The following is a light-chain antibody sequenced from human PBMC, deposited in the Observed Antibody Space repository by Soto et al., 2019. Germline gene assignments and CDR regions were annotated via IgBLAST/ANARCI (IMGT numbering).Light chain of an antibody. CDR3: QQYGSSLFT. CDR1: QSVSSNY. V-gene: IGKV3-20*01. J-gene: IGKJ3*01. Sequence: EIVLTQSPGTLSLSPGERATLSGRASQSVSSNYLAWYQQKPGQAPRLLIYGASSRATGIPDRFSGSGSGTDFTLTISRLEPEDCAVYYCQQYGSSLFTFGPGTNVDI. CDR2: GAS.